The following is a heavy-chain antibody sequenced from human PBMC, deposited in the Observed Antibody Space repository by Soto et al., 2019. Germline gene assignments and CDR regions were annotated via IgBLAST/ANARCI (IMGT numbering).Heavy chain of an antibody. CDR2: IIPILGIA. V-gene: IGHV1-69*08. Sequence: QVQLVQSGAEVKKPGSSVKVSCKASGDTFSSYTISWVRQAPGQGLEWMGRIIPILGIANYAQKFQGRVTSTADKSTSTAYMELSSLRSYDTAVYYCARDKSGYDCPFDYCGQGSLVTVSS. J-gene: IGHJ4*02. D-gene: IGHD5-12*01. CDR1: GDTFSSYT. CDR3: ARDKSGYDCPFDY.